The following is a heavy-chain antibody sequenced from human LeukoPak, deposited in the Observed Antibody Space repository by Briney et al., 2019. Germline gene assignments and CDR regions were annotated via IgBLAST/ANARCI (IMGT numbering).Heavy chain of an antibody. CDR2: IYTGGTT. V-gene: IGHV3-66*01. D-gene: IGHD6-6*01. J-gene: IGHJ4*02. CDR3: ARDSSSYYFDY. Sequence: GGSLRLSCEVSGFTFSSHSMNWVRQAPGKGLEWVSIIYTGGTTHYADSLKDRFLIFRDDSINTLYLQMNSLRAEDTAVYYCARDSSSYYFDYWGQGTLVTISS. CDR1: GFTFSSHS.